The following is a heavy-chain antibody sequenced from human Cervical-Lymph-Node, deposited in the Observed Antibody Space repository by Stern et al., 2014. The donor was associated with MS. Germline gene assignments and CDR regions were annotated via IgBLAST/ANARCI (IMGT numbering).Heavy chain of an antibody. Sequence: EVQLVESGAELIRPGESLKISCKGSGFKFSIYWIAWVRQMPGKGLEWMGIIYSGDSETRYSPSFQVQVRMSPDKDTSTAFLQWSSLNASDTAMYFCARQTTAWASDVWGQGTLVTVSS. CDR1: GFKFSIYW. CDR3: ARQTTAWASDV. D-gene: IGHD1-14*01. CDR2: IYSGDSET. J-gene: IGHJ4*02. V-gene: IGHV5-51*01.